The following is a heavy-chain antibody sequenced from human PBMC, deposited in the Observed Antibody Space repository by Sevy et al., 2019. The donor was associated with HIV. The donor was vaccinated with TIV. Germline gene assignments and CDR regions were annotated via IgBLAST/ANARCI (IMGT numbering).Heavy chain of an antibody. Sequence: GGSLRLSCAASGFTFSSYAMHWVRQAPGKGLEWVAVISYDGSNKYYADSVKGGFTISSDNSKNTLYLQMNSRRAEDTAVYYCSRDRGSGWYGGFDYWGQGTLVTVSS. D-gene: IGHD6-19*01. V-gene: IGHV3-30-3*01. CDR1: GFTFSSYA. J-gene: IGHJ4*02. CDR2: ISYDGSNK. CDR3: SRDRGSGWYGGFDY.